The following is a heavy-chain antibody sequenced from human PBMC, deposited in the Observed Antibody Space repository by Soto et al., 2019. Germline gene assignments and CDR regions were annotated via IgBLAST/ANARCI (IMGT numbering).Heavy chain of an antibody. J-gene: IGHJ6*02. CDR2: ISYDGGHK. CDR1: EFTFSSYA. CDR3: ARVKTDYSNPRGPFFFYGMDV. Sequence: QVQLVESGGGVVHPDRSLRLSCSASEFTFSSYAMHWVRQAPGKGLEWVAGISYDGGHKFYGDSVRGRFTISRDSSKTTVFLEMNSLRPEDTAAYYCARVKTDYSNPRGPFFFYGMDVWGQGTTVTVSS. D-gene: IGHD4-4*01. V-gene: IGHV3-30-3*01.